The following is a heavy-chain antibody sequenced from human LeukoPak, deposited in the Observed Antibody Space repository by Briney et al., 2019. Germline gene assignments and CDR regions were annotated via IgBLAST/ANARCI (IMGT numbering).Heavy chain of an antibody. CDR2: ISWNSGSI. Sequence: GGSLRLSCAASGFTFDDYAMHWVRQAPGKGLEWVSGISWNSGSIGYADSVKGRFTISRDNAKNSLYLQMNSLRAEDMALYYCAKDKGSSGWFFGYWGQGTLVTVSS. CDR1: GFTFDDYA. D-gene: IGHD6-19*01. CDR3: AKDKGSSGWFFGY. J-gene: IGHJ4*02. V-gene: IGHV3-9*03.